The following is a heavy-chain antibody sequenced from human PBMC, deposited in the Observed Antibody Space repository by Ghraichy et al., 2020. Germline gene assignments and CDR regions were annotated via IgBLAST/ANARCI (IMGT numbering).Heavy chain of an antibody. CDR2: ITSSSRTV. V-gene: IGHV3-48*01. CDR1: GFTFSSYS. D-gene: IGHD4-23*01. J-gene: IGHJ6*02. Sequence: GSLRLSCVGSGFTFSSYSMNWVRQSPGKGLEWVSYITSSSRTVSYADSVKGRFTISRDNAQNSLYLQMNSLRVEDTAVYYCARGSTVVRFFYYDGMDVWGQGTTVTVSS. CDR3: ARGSTVVRFFYYDGMDV.